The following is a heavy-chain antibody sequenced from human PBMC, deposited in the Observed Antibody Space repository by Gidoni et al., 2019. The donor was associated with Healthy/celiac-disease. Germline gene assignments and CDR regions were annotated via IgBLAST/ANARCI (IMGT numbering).Heavy chain of an antibody. J-gene: IGHJ6*02. D-gene: IGHD3-10*01. CDR1: GFTFSSYA. V-gene: IGHV3-30-3*01. Sequence: QVQLVESGGGVVQPGRSLRLSCAAPGFTFSSYAMHWVRKAPGKGLEWVAVISYDGSNKYYADSVKGRFTISRDNSKNTLYLQMNSLRAEDTAVYYCARDRKLLRIGGMDVWGQGTTVTVSS. CDR2: ISYDGSNK. CDR3: ARDRKLLRIGGMDV.